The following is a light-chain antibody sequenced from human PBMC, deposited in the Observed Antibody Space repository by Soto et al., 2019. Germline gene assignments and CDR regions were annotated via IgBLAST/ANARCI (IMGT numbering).Light chain of an antibody. CDR1: QSVSSY. Sequence: EIVLTQSPATLSLSPGERATLSCRASQSVSSYLAWYQQKPGQAPRLLNYDASNRATGIPARFSGSGSGTDFTLTISSLEPEDFAVYYCQQRSNWRFGQGTKVDIK. J-gene: IGKJ1*01. CDR2: DAS. V-gene: IGKV3-11*01. CDR3: QQRSNWR.